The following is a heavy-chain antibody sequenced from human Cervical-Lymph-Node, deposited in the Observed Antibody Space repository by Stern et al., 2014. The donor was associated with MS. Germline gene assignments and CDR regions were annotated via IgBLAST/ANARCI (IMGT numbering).Heavy chain of an antibody. J-gene: IGHJ5*02. CDR1: GGSISSEDNY. V-gene: IGHV4-30-4*01. CDR3: AVTPGTNWFDP. D-gene: IGHD2-21*02. CDR2: IHYAGTT. Sequence: QVQLQVSGPGLVKPSQTLSLTCTVSGGSISSEDNYWTWIRQHPGKGLEWIGYIHYAGTTYYDPSLKSRVTISLDRSKNQFSLKMKSVTAADTAVYFCAVTPGTNWFDPWGQGTLVTVSS.